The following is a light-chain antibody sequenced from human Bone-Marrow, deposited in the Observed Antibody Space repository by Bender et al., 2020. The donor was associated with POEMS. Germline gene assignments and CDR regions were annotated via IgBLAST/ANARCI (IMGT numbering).Light chain of an antibody. CDR2: DHS. V-gene: IGLV3-21*02. J-gene: IGLJ2*01. Sequence: SSVLTQPPSVSVAPGQTAKITCGGNNIGRTSVHWYQQKPGQAPVVGVYDHSDRPSGTPERFSGSKSGNTATLAISWVEAGDEADYYCQVWDTISAHVVFGGGTKVTVL. CDR1: NIGRTS. CDR3: QVWDTISAHVV.